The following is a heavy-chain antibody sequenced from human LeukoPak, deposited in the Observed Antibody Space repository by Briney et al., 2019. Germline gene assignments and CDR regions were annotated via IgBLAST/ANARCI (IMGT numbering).Heavy chain of an antibody. V-gene: IGHV1-2*06. Sequence: ASVNVSCKASGYTFTGYYMHWVRQAPGQGLEWMGRINPNSGGTNYAQKFQGRVTMTRDTSISTAYMELSRLRSDDTAVYYCARVSSKRWLQLGYFDYWGQGTLVTVSS. CDR2: INPNSGGT. CDR1: GYTFTGYY. J-gene: IGHJ4*02. D-gene: IGHD5-24*01. CDR3: ARVSSKRWLQLGYFDY.